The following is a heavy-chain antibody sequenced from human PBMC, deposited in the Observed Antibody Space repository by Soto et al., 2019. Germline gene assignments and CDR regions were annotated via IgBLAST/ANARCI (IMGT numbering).Heavy chain of an antibody. D-gene: IGHD6-13*01. Sequence: EVQLVESGGGLVHPGRSLRLSCAASGFTFDDYAMHWVRQVPGKGLEWVSGINWNSGSIGYGDSVKGRFAISRDNAKNSLHLQMNSLSAEDTAFYYGVKDESINWYSGHFRHWGQGTLVTVSS. V-gene: IGHV3-9*01. CDR3: VKDESINWYSGHFRH. J-gene: IGHJ1*01. CDR1: GFTFDDYA. CDR2: INWNSGSI.